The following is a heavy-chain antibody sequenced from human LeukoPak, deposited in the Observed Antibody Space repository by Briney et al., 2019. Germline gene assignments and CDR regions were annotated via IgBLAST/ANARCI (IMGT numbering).Heavy chain of an antibody. V-gene: IGHV1-8*01. CDR2: MNPNSGNT. J-gene: IGHJ4*02. D-gene: IGHD3-22*01. CDR1: GYTFTGYD. CDR3: ARVPARHQQPYYYDSSGSVYYFDY. Sequence: ASVKVSCKASGYTFTGYDINWVRQATGQGLEWMGWMNPNSGNTGYAQKFQGRVTMTRNTSISTAYMELSSLRSEDTAVYYCARVPARHQQPYYYDSSGSVYYFDYWGQGTLVTVSS.